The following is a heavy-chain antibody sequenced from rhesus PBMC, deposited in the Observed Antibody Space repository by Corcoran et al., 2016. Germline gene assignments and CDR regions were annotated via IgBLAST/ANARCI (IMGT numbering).Heavy chain of an antibody. Sequence: QVQLQEAGPGLVKPSETLSLTCAVSGGSFSGHYWGWIRQPPGKGLEWIGYISGTTGSPDYTPSLRRRVAISTDTSKNQFSLKLRSVTAADTAVYYCARDGGPYNSLDVWGRGVLVTVSS. D-gene: IGHD3-34*01. CDR1: GGSFSGHY. V-gene: IGHV4-165*01. CDR3: ARDGGPYNSLDV. J-gene: IGHJ5-2*02. CDR2: ISGTTGSP.